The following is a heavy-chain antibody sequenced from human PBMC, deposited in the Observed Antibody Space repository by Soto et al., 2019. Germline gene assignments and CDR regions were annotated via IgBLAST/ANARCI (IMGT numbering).Heavy chain of an antibody. CDR2: ISSSGSTI. CDR1: GFTFSDYY. Sequence: PGGSLRLSCAASGFTFSDYYMSWIRQAPGKGLEWVSYISSSGSTIYYADSVKGRFTISRDNAENSLYLQMNSLRAEDTAVYYCAREEKLGYYDFWSGYYFFHNPPPEGPSGMDVWGQGTTVTVSS. J-gene: IGHJ6*02. CDR3: AREEKLGYYDFWSGYYFFHNPPPEGPSGMDV. D-gene: IGHD3-3*01. V-gene: IGHV3-11*01.